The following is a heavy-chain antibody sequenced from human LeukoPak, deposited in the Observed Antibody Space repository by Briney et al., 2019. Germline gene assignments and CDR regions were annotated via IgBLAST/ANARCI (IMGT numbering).Heavy chain of an antibody. D-gene: IGHD3-22*01. CDR2: IIPIFGTA. J-gene: IGHJ4*02. CDR1: GGTFSSYA. CDR3: ATGSGYSAQVDY. V-gene: IGHV1-69*05. Sequence: ASVKVSCKASGGTFSSYAISWVRQAPGQGLEWMGRIIPIFGTANYAQKFQGRVTITTVESTSTAYMELSSLRSEDTAVYYCATGSGYSAQVDYWGQGTLGTVSS.